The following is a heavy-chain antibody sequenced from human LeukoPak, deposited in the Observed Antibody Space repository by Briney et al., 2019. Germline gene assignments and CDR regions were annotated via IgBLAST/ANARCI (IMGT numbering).Heavy chain of an antibody. CDR2: IYTSGST. J-gene: IGHJ6*03. CDR3: ARVGVVAKYSSSSYYYYYYMDV. D-gene: IGHD6-6*01. CDR1: GGSISSYY. Sequence: PSETLSLTCTVSGGSISSYYWSWIRQPPGKGLEWIGYIYTSGSTNYNPSHKSRVTISVDTSKNQFSLKLSSVTAADTAVYYCARVGVVAKYSSSSYYYYYYMDVWGKGTTVTVSS. V-gene: IGHV4-4*09.